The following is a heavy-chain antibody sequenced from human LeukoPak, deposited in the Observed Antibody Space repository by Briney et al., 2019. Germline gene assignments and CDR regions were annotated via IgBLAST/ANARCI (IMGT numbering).Heavy chain of an antibody. V-gene: IGHV4-59*01. CDR1: GGSISSYY. CDR3: ARFGEDVPFDI. Sequence: SETLSLTCAVSGGSISSYYWSWIRQPPGRGLEWIGSIHYSGSTSYNSSLKSRVTISVDTSKNQFSLKLSSVTPADTAVYYCARFGEDVPFDIWGQGTMVTVSS. D-gene: IGHD3-10*01. J-gene: IGHJ3*02. CDR2: IHYSGST.